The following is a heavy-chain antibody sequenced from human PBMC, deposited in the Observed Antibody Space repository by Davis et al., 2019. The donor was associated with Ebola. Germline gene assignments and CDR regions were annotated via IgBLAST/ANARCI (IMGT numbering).Heavy chain of an antibody. D-gene: IGHD2-2*03. J-gene: IGHJ5*02. CDR1: GYSFPSYD. V-gene: IGHV1-18*01. Sequence: ASVPVSCKASGYSFPSYDISWVRQAPGQGLEWMGWSSGYNGDTNYAQKLQGRVTMTTDTSTSTAYMELRSRRSDDTAVYFCARDGSATAPRSMWTFPAPWGQGTLVTVSS. CDR3: ARDGSATAPRSMWTFPAP. CDR2: SSGYNGDT.